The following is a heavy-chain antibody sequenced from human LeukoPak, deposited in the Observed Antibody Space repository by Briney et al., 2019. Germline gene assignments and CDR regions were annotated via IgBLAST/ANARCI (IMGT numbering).Heavy chain of an antibody. D-gene: IGHD3-3*01. CDR2: IIPILGIA. Sequence: GASVKVSCKASGGTFSSYAISWVRQAPGQGLEWMGRIIPILGIANYAQKFQGRVTITADKSTSTAYMELSSLRSEDTAVYYCAKNPDFLYMDVWGKGTTVTVSS. J-gene: IGHJ6*03. CDR3: AKNPDFLYMDV. V-gene: IGHV1-69*04. CDR1: GGTFSSYA.